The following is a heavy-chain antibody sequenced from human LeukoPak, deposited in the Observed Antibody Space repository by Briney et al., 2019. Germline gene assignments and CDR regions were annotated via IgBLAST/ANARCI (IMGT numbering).Heavy chain of an antibody. J-gene: IGHJ6*02. D-gene: IGHD2-8*01. CDR2: IGTAGDT. V-gene: IGHV3-13*04. Sequence: GGSLRLSCAASGSTFSSYDMHWVRQATGKGLEWVSAIGTAGDTYYPGSVKGRFTISRENAKNSLYLQMNSLRAGDTAVYYCARSRLNYYGMDVWGQGTTVTVSS. CDR3: ARSRLNYYGMDV. CDR1: GSTFSSYD.